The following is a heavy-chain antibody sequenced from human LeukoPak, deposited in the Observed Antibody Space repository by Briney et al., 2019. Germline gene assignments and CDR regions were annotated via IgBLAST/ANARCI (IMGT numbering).Heavy chain of an antibody. CDR3: ARELRRITMIVVVKPAYYFDY. Sequence: GSLRLSCAASGFTFSDYYMSWIRQAPGKGLEWIGEINHSGSTNYNPSLKSRVTISVDTSKNQFSLKLSSVTAADTAVYYCARELRRITMIVVVKPAYYFDYWGQGTLVTVSS. V-gene: IGHV4-34*01. CDR2: INHSGST. D-gene: IGHD3-22*01. CDR1: GFTFSDYY. J-gene: IGHJ4*02.